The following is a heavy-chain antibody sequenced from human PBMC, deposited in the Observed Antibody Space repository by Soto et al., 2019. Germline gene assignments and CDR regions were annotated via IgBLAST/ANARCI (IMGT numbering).Heavy chain of an antibody. D-gene: IGHD2-15*01. J-gene: IGHJ5*02. CDR1: GGTFSSYA. CDR2: IIPIFGTA. Sequence: SVKVSCKASGGTFSSYAISWVRQAPGQGLEWMGGIIPIFGTANYAQKFQGRVTITADESTSTAYMELSSLRSEDTAVYYCARESSPHCSGGSCYVDPWGQGTLVTVSS. CDR3: ARESSPHCSGGSCYVDP. V-gene: IGHV1-69*13.